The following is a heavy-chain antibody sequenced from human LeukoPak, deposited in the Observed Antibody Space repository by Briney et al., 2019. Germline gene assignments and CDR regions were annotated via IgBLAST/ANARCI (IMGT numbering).Heavy chain of an antibody. J-gene: IGHJ6*02. Sequence: SETLSLTCTVSGGSISSSSHSWGWIRQPPGRGLEWIGTMRHNDNGHYNPSLMSRVTISVDTSQNHFSLKLSSVTAADTAVYYCARAGAPYGSGNYYNSHVWGQGTTVTVSS. D-gene: IGHD3-10*01. CDR3: ARAGAPYGSGNYYNSHV. CDR1: GGSISSSSHS. V-gene: IGHV4-39*07. CDR2: MRHNDNG.